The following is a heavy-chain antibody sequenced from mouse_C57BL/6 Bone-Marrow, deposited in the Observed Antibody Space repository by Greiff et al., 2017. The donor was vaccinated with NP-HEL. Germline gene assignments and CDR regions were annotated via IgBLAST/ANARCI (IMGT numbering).Heavy chain of an antibody. CDR1: GYTFTDYY. Sequence: VQLQQSGPELVKPGASVKISCKASGYTFTDYYMNWVKQSHGKSLEWIGDINPNNGGTSYNQKFKGKATLTVAKSSSTSYMELRSLTSEDSAVYYCAGDCNYPYYAMDDWGQGTSVTVSS. V-gene: IGHV1-26*01. D-gene: IGHD2-1*01. J-gene: IGHJ4*01. CDR2: INPNNGGT. CDR3: AGDCNYPYYAMDD.